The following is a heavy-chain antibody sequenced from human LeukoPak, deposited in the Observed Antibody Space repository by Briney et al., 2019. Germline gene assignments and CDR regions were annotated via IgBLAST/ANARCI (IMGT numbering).Heavy chain of an antibody. CDR3: ARGHLANWFDP. D-gene: IGHD3-3*02. Sequence: LETLSLTCAVYGGSFSGYYWSWIRQPPGKGLEWIGEINHSGSTNYNPSLKSRVTISVDTSKNQFSLKLSSVTAADTAVYYCARGHLANWFDPWGQGTLVTVSS. J-gene: IGHJ5*02. CDR1: GGSFSGYY. V-gene: IGHV4-34*01. CDR2: INHSGST.